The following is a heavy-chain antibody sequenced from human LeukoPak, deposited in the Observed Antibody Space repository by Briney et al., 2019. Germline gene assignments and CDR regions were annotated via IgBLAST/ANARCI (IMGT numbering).Heavy chain of an antibody. Sequence: ASVKVSCKASGYTFTSYDINWVQQATGQGLERMGWMNPNSGNTGYAQKFQGRVTMTRNTSISTAYMELSSLRSEDTAVYYCARGRPPHCSSTSCYSENVYYYYYYMDVWGKGTTVTVSS. V-gene: IGHV1-8*01. CDR3: ARGRPPHCSSTSCYSENVYYYYYYMDV. CDR2: MNPNSGNT. J-gene: IGHJ6*03. CDR1: GYTFTSYD. D-gene: IGHD2-2*02.